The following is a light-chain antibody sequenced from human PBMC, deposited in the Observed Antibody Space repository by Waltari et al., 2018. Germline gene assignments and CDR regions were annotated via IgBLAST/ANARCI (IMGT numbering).Light chain of an antibody. CDR2: WAS. CDR1: QSVLYSPNNKNY. Sequence: DIVMTQSPDSLAVSLGERATVNCKSSQSVLYSPNNKNYLAWYQQKPGQPPKLLIYWASTRESGVPDRFRGSGSGTDFTLTISSPQAEDVAVYYCQQYANTPRTFGQGTTVEIK. CDR3: QQYANTPRT. V-gene: IGKV4-1*01. J-gene: IGKJ1*01.